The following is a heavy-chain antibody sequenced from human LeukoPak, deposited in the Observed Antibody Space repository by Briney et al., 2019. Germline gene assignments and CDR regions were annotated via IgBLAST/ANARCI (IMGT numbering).Heavy chain of an antibody. D-gene: IGHD2-2*01. J-gene: IGHJ5*02. V-gene: IGHV3-30*04. Sequence: GGSLRLSCAASGFTFSSYAMHWVRQAPGKGLEWVAVISYDGSNKYYADSVKGRFTISRDNSKNTLYLQMNSLRAEDTAVYYCARDGASKSLFAWGQGTLVTVSS. CDR1: GFTFSSYA. CDR2: ISYDGSNK. CDR3: ARDGASKSLFA.